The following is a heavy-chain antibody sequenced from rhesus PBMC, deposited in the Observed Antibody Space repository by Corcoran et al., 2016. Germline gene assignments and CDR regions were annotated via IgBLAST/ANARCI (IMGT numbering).Heavy chain of an antibody. J-gene: IGHJ2*01. CDR1: GYSIRSGYG. CDR2: IVGSSGST. D-gene: IGHD6-31*01. V-gene: IGHV4-127*01. CDR3: ARAASAAGTVSFDL. Sequence: QVQLQESGPGLVKPSETLSLTCAGSGYSIRSGYGWSWVPQPPGNGLGCLGNIVGSSGSTNYNPSLKSRVTISKDTSKNQFFLRLSSVPAADTAVYYCARAASAAGTVSFDLWGPGTPITISS.